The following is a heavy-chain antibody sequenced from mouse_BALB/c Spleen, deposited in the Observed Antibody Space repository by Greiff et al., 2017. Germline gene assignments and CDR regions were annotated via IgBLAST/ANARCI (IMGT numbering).Heavy chain of an antibody. Sequence: LKQPGSELVRPGASVKLSCKASGYTFTSYWMHWVKQRPGQGLEWIGNIYPGSGSTNYDEKFKSKATLTVDTSSSTAYMQLSSLTSEDSAVYYCTRSGDYEGFAYWGQGTLVTVSA. CDR2: IYPGSGST. J-gene: IGHJ3*01. V-gene: IGHV1S22*01. D-gene: IGHD2-4*01. CDR1: GYTFTSYW. CDR3: TRSGDYEGFAY.